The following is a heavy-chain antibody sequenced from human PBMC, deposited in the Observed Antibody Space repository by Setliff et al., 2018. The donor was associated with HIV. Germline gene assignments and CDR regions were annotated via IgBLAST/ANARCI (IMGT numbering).Heavy chain of an antibody. V-gene: IGHV4-4*07. CDR2: TFTSGIT. J-gene: IGHJ4*02. D-gene: IGHD3-16*01. CDR1: GGSISGYF. Sequence: SETLSLTCTVSGGSISGYFWSWIRQPAGKGLEWIGRTFTSGITNYSPSLKSRVTMSVDTSKSQFSLNLTSVTAADTAVYYCAREPKGGDDRALDYWGQGTLVTSPQ. CDR3: AREPKGGDDRALDY.